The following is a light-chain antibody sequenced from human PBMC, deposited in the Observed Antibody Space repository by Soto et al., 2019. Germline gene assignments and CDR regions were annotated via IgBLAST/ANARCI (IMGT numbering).Light chain of an antibody. J-gene: IGKJ4*01. Sequence: DIQMTQSPSTLSASVGDRVTITCRASQNIFTWLAWYQHKPGKAPKLLIYGASILESGVPSRFSGSGSGTLFTLTITSLQSDDFATYYCQQYNTHSFGGGTKVEIK. V-gene: IGKV1-5*01. CDR1: QNIFTW. CDR3: QQYNTHS. CDR2: GAS.